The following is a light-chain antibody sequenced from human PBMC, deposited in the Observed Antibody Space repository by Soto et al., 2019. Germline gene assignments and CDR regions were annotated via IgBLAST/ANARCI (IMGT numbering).Light chain of an antibody. Sequence: QSVLTQPPSVSAAPGLKVTISCSGSISNIGVNYVSWYQQVSGTAPKLLIYEHNKRPSGIPDRFSGSTSGTSATLGITGLQTGDEGDYYCATWDSNLRAVVFGGGTKLTVL. CDR1: ISNIGVNY. V-gene: IGLV1-51*01. J-gene: IGLJ2*01. CDR3: ATWDSNLRAVV. CDR2: EHN.